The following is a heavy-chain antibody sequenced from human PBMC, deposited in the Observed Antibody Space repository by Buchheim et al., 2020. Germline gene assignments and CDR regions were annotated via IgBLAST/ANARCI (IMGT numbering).Heavy chain of an antibody. V-gene: IGHV3-30*02. D-gene: IGHD2-8*01. J-gene: IGHJ6*02. CDR1: GFTFSSYG. CDR2: IRYDGSNK. Sequence: QVQLVESGGGVVQPGRSLRRSCAASGFTFSSYGMHWVRQAPGKGLEWVAFIRYDGSNKYYADSVKGRFTISRDNSKNTLYLQMNSLRAEDTAVYYCAKDVLMVYATLYYYYGMDVWGQGTT. CDR3: AKDVLMVYATLYYYYGMDV.